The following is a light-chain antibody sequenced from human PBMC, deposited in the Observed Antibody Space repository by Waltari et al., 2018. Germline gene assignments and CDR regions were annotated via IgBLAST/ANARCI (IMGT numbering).Light chain of an antibody. Sequence: DIVMTQSPDSLPVSLGDRDTINCKSSQSVLYSSNKKDYIAWYQHKPGQAPKLLLYLASTRKSGVPDRFSGSGSGTNFNLTISSLQAEDVAVYYCHQYYTTPPTFGGGTKVEIK. J-gene: IGKJ4*01. CDR3: HQYYTTPPT. V-gene: IGKV4-1*01. CDR1: QSVLYSSNKKDY. CDR2: LAS.